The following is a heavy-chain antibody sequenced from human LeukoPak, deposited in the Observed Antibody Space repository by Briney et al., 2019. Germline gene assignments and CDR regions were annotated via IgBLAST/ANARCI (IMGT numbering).Heavy chain of an antibody. CDR2: ISYDGSNK. Sequence: GRSLRLSCAASGFTFSSYAMHWVRQAPGKGLEWVAVISYDGSNKYYADSVKGRFTISRDNSKNTLYLQTNSLRAEDTAVYYCARDFDYYDSSGHPYGMDVWGQGTTVTVSS. J-gene: IGHJ6*02. V-gene: IGHV3-30*04. D-gene: IGHD3-22*01. CDR3: ARDFDYYDSSGHPYGMDV. CDR1: GFTFSSYA.